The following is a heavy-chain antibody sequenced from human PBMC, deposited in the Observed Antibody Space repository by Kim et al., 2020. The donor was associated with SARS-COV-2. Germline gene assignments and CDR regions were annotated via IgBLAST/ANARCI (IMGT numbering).Heavy chain of an antibody. J-gene: IGHJ4*02. CDR1: GGSISSGGYY. Sequence: SETLSLTCTVSGGSISSGGYYWSWIRQHPGKGLEWIGYIYYSGSTYYNPSLKSRVTISVDTSKNQFSLKLSSVTAADTAVYYCARGYYDSSGPDYWGQGTLVTVSS. D-gene: IGHD3-22*01. CDR3: ARGYYDSSGPDY. CDR2: IYYSGST. V-gene: IGHV4-31*03.